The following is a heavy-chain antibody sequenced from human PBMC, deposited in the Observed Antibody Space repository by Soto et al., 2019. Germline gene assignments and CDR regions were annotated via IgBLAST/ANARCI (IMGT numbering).Heavy chain of an antibody. CDR1: GLTVSSNY. Sequence: EVPLVETGGGLIQPGGSLRLSCAASGLTVSSNYMSWVRQAPGKGLEWVSVIYSGGTTNYADSVKGRFTISRDNSKNTLYLQMNSLRVEDTAVYYCARFSTYYGIDVWGQGTTVTVSS. V-gene: IGHV3-53*02. CDR2: IYSGGTT. J-gene: IGHJ6*02. CDR3: ARFSTYYGIDV.